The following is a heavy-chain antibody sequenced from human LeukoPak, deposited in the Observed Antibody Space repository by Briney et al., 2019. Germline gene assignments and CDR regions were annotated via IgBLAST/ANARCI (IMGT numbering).Heavy chain of an antibody. D-gene: IGHD3-3*01. Sequence: SETLSLTCAVYGGSFSGYYWSWIRQPPGKGLEWIGEINHSGSTNYNPSLKSRVTISVDTSKNQFSLKLSSVTAADTAVYYCARGRWGDFWSGPPYYFDYWGQGTLVTVSS. J-gene: IGHJ4*02. CDR1: GGSFSGYY. V-gene: IGHV4-34*01. CDR2: INHSGST. CDR3: ARGRWGDFWSGPPYYFDY.